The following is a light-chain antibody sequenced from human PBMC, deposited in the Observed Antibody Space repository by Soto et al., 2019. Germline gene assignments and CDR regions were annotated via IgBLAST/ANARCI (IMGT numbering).Light chain of an antibody. Sequence: ALAQPASVSGSPGQSITIPCTGSTSDVGAYNYVSWYKHHPGQAPQLMIYEVSNRPSGVSNRFSGSKSGNTASLTISGLQADDEGDYYCSSKTSSSSAVVFGTGTKVTVL. V-gene: IGLV2-14*01. CDR2: EVS. CDR1: TSDVGAYNY. CDR3: SSKTSSSSAVV. J-gene: IGLJ1*01.